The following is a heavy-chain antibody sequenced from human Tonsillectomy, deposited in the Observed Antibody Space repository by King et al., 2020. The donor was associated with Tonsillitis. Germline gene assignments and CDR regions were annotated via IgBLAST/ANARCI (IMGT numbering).Heavy chain of an antibody. Sequence: QLQESGPGLLKPSETLSLSCSVSGGFVTTNLYYWGWIRQPPGKGLEWIGTIYYTGRTGYNPSLRSRVNMSVQPATNQFSLSLTSVTAADSAIYYCARLPNAWDSGAFFEDWGQGTPVTVSS. CDR1: GGFVTTNLYY. J-gene: IGHJ4*02. V-gene: IGHV4-39*07. CDR3: ARLPNAWDSGAFFED. D-gene: IGHD1-26*01. CDR2: IYYTGRT.